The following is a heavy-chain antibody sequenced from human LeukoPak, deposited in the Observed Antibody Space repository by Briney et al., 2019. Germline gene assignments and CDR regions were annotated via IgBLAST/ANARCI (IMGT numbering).Heavy chain of an antibody. D-gene: IGHD6-19*01. CDR2: ISSSNSYI. CDR1: GFTFSTYN. CDR3: AKHAGIAVAGDAFDI. Sequence: PGGSLRLSCAASGFTFSTYNMNWVRQAPGKGLEWVSSISSSNSYIYYADSVKGRFTFSRDNAKNSLYLQMNSLRAEDTAVYYCAKHAGIAVAGDAFDIWGQGTMVTVSS. V-gene: IGHV3-21*04. J-gene: IGHJ3*02.